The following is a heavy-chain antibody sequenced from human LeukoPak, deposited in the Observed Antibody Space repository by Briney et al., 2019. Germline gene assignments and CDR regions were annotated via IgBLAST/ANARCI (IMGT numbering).Heavy chain of an antibody. CDR3: ATQPGYSNSWGGY. CDR2: ISYAGSNK. J-gene: IGHJ4*02. D-gene: IGHD6-13*01. Sequence: GGSLRLSCAASGFTFSNYAMHWVRQAPGKGLEWVAVISYAGSNKYYADSVKGRFTISRDNSKNALYLQMNNLRAEDTAVYYCATQPGYSNSWGGYWGQGTLVTVSS. V-gene: IGHV3-30*04. CDR1: GFTFSNYA.